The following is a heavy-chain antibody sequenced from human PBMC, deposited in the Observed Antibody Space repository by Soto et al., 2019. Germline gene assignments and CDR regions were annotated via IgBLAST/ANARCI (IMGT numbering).Heavy chain of an antibody. CDR3: ARHGSSVEYYYYGMDV. CDR2: IYPGDSDT. D-gene: IGHD6-19*01. Sequence: PGESLTIRFRSSGYSFTRYWIGWVRQMPGKGLEWMGIIYPGDSDTRYSPSFQGQVTISADKSISTAYLQWSSLKASDTAMYYCARHGSSVEYYYYGMDVWGQGTTVTVSS. CDR1: GYSFTRYW. V-gene: IGHV5-51*01. J-gene: IGHJ6*02.